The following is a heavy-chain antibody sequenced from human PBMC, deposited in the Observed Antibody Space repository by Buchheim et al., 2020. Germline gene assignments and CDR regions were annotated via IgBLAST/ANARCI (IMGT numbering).Heavy chain of an antibody. CDR1: GGSISSGSYY. V-gene: IGHV4-61*02. D-gene: IGHD3-3*01. CDR3: ARDGVTDYDFWSGSYYYGMDV. J-gene: IGHJ6*02. CDR2: IYISGST. Sequence: QVQLQESGPGLVKPSQTLSLTCTVSGGSISSGSYYWSWIRQPAGKGLEWIGRIYISGSTNYNPSLKSRVTISVDTSKNQFSLKLSSVTAADTAVYYCARDGVTDYDFWSGSYYYGMDVWGQGTT.